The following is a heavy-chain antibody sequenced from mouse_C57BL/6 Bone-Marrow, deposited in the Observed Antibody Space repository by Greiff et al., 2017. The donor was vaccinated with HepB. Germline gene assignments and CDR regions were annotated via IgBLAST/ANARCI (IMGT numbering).Heavy chain of an antibody. D-gene: IGHD1-1*01. CDR1: GFTFSSYA. J-gene: IGHJ1*03. CDR2: ISSGGDYI. CDR3: TRDGPVRYRYFDV. Sequence: EVQLVESGEGLVKPGGSLKLSCAASGFTFSSYAMSWVRQTPEKRLEWVAYISSGGDYIYYADTVKGRFTISRDNARNTLYLQMSRLKSEDTAMYYCTRDGPVRYRYFDVWGTGTTVTVSS. V-gene: IGHV5-9-1*02.